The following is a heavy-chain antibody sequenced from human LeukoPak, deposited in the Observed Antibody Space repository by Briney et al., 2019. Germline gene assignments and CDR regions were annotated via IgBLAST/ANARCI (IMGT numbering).Heavy chain of an antibody. V-gene: IGHV4-59*08. CDR2: IYYSGST. CDR1: GGSISSYY. CDR3: ARHAGDSSSWFYSDY. D-gene: IGHD6-13*01. J-gene: IGHJ4*02. Sequence: PSETLSLTCTVSGGSISSYYWSWIRQPPGKGLEWIGYIYYSGSTNYNPSLKSRVTISIDTSKKQLSLKLSSVTAADTAVYYCARHAGDSSSWFYSDYWGQGTLVTVSS.